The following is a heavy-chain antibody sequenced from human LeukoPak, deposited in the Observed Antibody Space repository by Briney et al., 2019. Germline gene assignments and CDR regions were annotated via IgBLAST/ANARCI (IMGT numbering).Heavy chain of an antibody. CDR1: GFTFSSYA. V-gene: IGHV3-23*01. CDR3: AKGGAGSVVPAAKVSYYYYMDV. CDR2: ISGSPGST. D-gene: IGHD2-2*01. Sequence: PGGSLRLSCAASGFTFSSYAMSWVRQAPGKGLEWVSAISGSPGSTYYADSVKGRFTISRDNSKNTLYLQMNSLRAEDTAVYYCAKGGAGSVVPAAKVSYYYYMDVWGKGTTVTISS. J-gene: IGHJ6*03.